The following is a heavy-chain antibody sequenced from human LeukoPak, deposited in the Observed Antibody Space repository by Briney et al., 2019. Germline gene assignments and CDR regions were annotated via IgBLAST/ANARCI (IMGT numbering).Heavy chain of an antibody. CDR2: ISSNGGST. V-gene: IGHV3-64D*06. CDR1: GFTFSSYA. CDR3: VKDFEDSSSWYLWIRSDYFDY. J-gene: IGHJ4*02. Sequence: PGGSLRLSCSASGFTFSSYAMHWVRQAPGKGLEYVSAISSNGGSTYYADSVKGRFTISRDNSKNTLCLQMSSLRAEDTAVYYCVKDFEDSSSWYLWIRSDYFDYWGQGTLVTVSS. D-gene: IGHD6-13*01.